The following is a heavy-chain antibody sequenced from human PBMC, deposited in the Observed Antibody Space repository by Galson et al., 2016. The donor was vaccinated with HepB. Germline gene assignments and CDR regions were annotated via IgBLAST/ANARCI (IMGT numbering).Heavy chain of an antibody. CDR1: GFTFTNAW. Sequence: SLRLSCAASGFTFTNAWMNWVRQPPGKGLEWVGRILNKVHDMTTNYAAHVKGRFTISRDESNNILFLHMSNLKTEDTAVYYCTTVLFLEMPRGYRSAEWGEGTLVTVSS. CDR3: TTVLFLEMPRGYRSAE. D-gene: IGHD5-24*01. CDR2: ILNKVHDMTT. V-gene: IGHV3-15*07. J-gene: IGHJ4*02.